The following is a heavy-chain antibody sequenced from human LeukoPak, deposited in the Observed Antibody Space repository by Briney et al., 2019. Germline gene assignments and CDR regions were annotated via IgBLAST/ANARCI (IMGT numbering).Heavy chain of an antibody. J-gene: IGHJ4*02. D-gene: IGHD3-16*01. CDR3: ARAGDGGWGLVAYLDY. Sequence: SETLSLTCTVSGGSISSGSYYWSWIRQPAGKGLEWIGRIYTSGNTNYNPSLKSRVTISADTSKNQFSLKLSSVTAADTAVYYGARAGDGGWGLVAYLDYWGQGTLVTVSS. V-gene: IGHV4-61*02. CDR2: IYTSGNT. CDR1: GGSISSGSYY.